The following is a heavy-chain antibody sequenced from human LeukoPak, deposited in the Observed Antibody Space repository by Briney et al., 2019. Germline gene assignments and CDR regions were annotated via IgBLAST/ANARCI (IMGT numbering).Heavy chain of an antibody. CDR3: ARDLSRGLFDY. V-gene: IGHV3-21*01. J-gene: IGHJ4*02. CDR2: ISSSSRYI. CDR1: GFTFCNYG. D-gene: IGHD2-15*01. Sequence: GGSLRLSCAASGFTFCNYGMNWVPQAPGQVLEWVSSISSSSRYIYYADSVKGRFTISSDNANNSLYLQLNSLRAEDVSVSAWARDLSRGLFDYWGQGALVTVSS.